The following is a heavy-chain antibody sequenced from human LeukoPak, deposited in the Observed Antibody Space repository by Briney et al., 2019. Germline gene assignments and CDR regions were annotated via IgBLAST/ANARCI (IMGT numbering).Heavy chain of an antibody. CDR3: ARVPATVKADY. Sequence: PGGSLRLSCAASGFTFNSYWMSWVRQAPGKGLEWVANINQDGSEKYHVESVKGRFTISRDNAKSSLFLQMNSLGAEDTAVYYCARVPATVKADYWGQGTLVTVSS. J-gene: IGHJ4*02. V-gene: IGHV3-7*04. D-gene: IGHD4-17*01. CDR1: GFTFNSYW. CDR2: INQDGSEK.